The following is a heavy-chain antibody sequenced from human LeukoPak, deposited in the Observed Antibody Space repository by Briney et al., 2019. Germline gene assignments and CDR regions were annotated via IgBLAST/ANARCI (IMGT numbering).Heavy chain of an antibody. D-gene: IGHD3-22*01. Sequence: GGSLRLSCVASGFTLSTHAMSWVRLAPGKGLEWVSAIGGSDGSTYYADSVKGRFTISRDNSKDTLYLQMNSLRVEDTATYYCAKRDSSGSYPYYFDYWGQGTLVTVSS. CDR2: IGGSDGST. V-gene: IGHV3-23*01. CDR1: GFTLSTHA. J-gene: IGHJ4*02. CDR3: AKRDSSGSYPYYFDY.